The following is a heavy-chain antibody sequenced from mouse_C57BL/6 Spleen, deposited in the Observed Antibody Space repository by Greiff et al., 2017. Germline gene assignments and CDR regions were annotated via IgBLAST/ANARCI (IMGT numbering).Heavy chain of an antibody. CDR2: IYPGSGNT. CDR3: ARSAGTDYYAMDY. CDR1: GYTFTDYY. J-gene: IGHJ4*01. V-gene: IGHV1-76*01. Sequence: QVQLQQSGAELVRPGASVKLSCKASGYTFTDYYINWVKQRPGQGLEWIARIYPGSGNTYYNEKFKGKATLTAEKSSSTAYMQLSSLTSEDSAVYFCARSAGTDYYAMDYWGQGTSVTVSS. D-gene: IGHD4-1*01.